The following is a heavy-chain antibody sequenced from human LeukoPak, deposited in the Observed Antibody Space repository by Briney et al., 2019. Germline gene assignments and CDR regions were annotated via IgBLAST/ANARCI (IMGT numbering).Heavy chain of an antibody. CDR2: INHSGST. Sequence: PSETLSLTCAVYGGSFSGYYWSWIRQPPGKGLEWIGEINHSGSTNYNPSLKSRVTISVDTSKNQFSLKLSSVTAADTAVYYCAREGLEMATSSRYFDYWGQGTLVTVSS. V-gene: IGHV4-34*01. CDR1: GGSFSGYY. D-gene: IGHD5-24*01. CDR3: AREGLEMATSSRYFDY. J-gene: IGHJ4*02.